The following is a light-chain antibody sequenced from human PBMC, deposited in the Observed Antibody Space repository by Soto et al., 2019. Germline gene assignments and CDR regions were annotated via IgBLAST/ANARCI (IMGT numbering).Light chain of an antibody. CDR2: GAS. CDR1: QSVSSSY. V-gene: IGKV3-20*01. Sequence: EIVLTQSPGTLSLSPGERATRSCRASQSVSSSYLAWYQQKPGQAPRLLIYGASSRPTGIPDRFSGSGSGTDFTLTISRLEPEDFAVYYCQQYGSSSTFGQGTRLEI. J-gene: IGKJ5*01. CDR3: QQYGSSST.